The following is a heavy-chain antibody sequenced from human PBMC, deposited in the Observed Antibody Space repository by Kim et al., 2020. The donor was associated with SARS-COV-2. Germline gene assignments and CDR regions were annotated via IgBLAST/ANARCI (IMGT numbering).Heavy chain of an antibody. D-gene: IGHD2-15*01. V-gene: IGHV4-30-2*01. Sequence: SETLSLTCTVSDDSISSGGYSWSWIRQPPGKGLEWIAYIYPRGNTYYYPSLKNRVIISVDRSMNQLYLTLNSLTAADTALYYCARVDSREGAFDLCGQGT. CDR3: ARVDSREGAFDL. CDR2: IYPRGNT. CDR1: DDSISSGGYS. J-gene: IGHJ3*01.